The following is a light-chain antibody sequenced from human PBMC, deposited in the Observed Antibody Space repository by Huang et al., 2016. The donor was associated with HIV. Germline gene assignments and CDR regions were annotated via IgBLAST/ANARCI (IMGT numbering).Light chain of an antibody. V-gene: IGKV1-6*01. CDR1: QDIRND. Sequence: AIQMTQSPASLSASVGDRVTLTCRASQDIRNDLAWYQQRVGKAPKLLVSSASHLQSGVPPRCSGSGSGTHFTLTITSLQPEDFATYYCLQGYIYPWTFGQGTKVEI. CDR2: SAS. J-gene: IGKJ1*01. CDR3: LQGYIYPWT.